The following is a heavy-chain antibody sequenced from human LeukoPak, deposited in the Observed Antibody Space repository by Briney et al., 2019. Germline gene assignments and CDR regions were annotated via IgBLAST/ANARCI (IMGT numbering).Heavy chain of an antibody. V-gene: IGHV4-59*08. CDR3: ARRLEPWAFDI. CDR2: IYYSGST. CDR1: GGSISSYY. Sequence: SETLSLTCTVSGGSISSYYWSWIRQPPGKGLEWIGYIYYSGSTNYNPSLKSRVTISVDTSKNQFSLKLSSVTAADTAVYYCARRLEPWAFDIWGQGTMVTVSS. J-gene: IGHJ3*02. D-gene: IGHD4-11*01.